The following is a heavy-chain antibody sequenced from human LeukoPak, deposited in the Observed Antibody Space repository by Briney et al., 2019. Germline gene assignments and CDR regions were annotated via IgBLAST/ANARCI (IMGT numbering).Heavy chain of an antibody. CDR3: ARVRGLYNWFDP. Sequence: ASVKVSCKASGYTFTDYYIHWVRQAPGQGLEWMGWINPNTGDTNFAQKFQGRVTMTRDTPISTAYMQLNRLRSDDTAVNYCARVRGLYNWFDPWGQGTLVTVSS. V-gene: IGHV1-2*02. CDR2: INPNTGDT. J-gene: IGHJ5*02. CDR1: GYTFTDYY. D-gene: IGHD2-15*01.